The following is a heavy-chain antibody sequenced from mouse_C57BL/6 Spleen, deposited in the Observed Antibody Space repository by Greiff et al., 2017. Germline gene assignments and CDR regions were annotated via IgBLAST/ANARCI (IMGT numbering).Heavy chain of an antibody. CDR3: ARSVYINRDY. V-gene: IGHV1-55*01. CDR2: IYPGSGST. CDR1: GYTFTSYW. Sequence: QVQLQQPGAELVKPGASVTMSCTASGYTFTSYWITWVKQRPGQGLEWIGDIYPGSGSTNYNEKFKSKATLTVDTSSSPAYMQLRSLTSEDSAVXYGARSVYINRDYGGQGTTLTVSS. J-gene: IGHJ2*01. D-gene: IGHD2-5*01.